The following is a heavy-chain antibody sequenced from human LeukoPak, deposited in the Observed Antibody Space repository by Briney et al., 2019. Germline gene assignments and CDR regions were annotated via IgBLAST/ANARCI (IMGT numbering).Heavy chain of an antibody. CDR1: GFTFSSYG. CDR2: ISYDGSNK. Sequence: PGRSLRLSCAASGFTFSSYGMHWVRQAPGKGLEWVAVISYDGSNKYYADSVKGRFTISRDNSKNTLYLQMNSLRAEDTAVYYCARDETPGYYDLPFDPWGQGTLVTVSS. V-gene: IGHV3-30*03. J-gene: IGHJ5*02. CDR3: ARDETPGYYDLPFDP. D-gene: IGHD3-22*01.